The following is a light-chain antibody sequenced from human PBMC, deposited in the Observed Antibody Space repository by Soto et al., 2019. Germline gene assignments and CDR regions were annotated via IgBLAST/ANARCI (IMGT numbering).Light chain of an antibody. CDR3: QQFDDLPLT. CDR1: HDIKKY. CDR2: DAS. V-gene: IGKV1-33*01. Sequence: DIQMTQSPSSLSASVVDRVTITCQASHDIKKYLNWYQQKAHKVPKLLIHDASTLATGVPSRFTGSGSGTDFTLTINSLQPEDVATYYCQQFDDLPLTFGGGTKVDIK. J-gene: IGKJ4*01.